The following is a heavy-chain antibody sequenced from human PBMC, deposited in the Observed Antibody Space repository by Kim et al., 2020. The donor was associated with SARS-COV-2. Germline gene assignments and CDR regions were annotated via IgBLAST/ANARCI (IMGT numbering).Heavy chain of an antibody. CDR1: GFSFRSYW. D-gene: IGHD6-19*01. CDR2: INSDGSSI. Sequence: LSLTCAASGFSFRSYWMHWVRQVPGKGLVWVSSINSDGSSITYGDSVRGRFTISRDNAKSTLHLEMNSLRVEDTAVYSCAVIAVAGFDGFDIWGQGT. CDR3: AVIAVAGFDGFDI. J-gene: IGHJ3*02. V-gene: IGHV3-74*03.